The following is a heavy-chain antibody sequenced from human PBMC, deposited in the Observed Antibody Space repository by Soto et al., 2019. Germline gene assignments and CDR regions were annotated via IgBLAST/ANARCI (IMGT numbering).Heavy chain of an antibody. CDR2: INPSGGST. D-gene: IGHD6-6*01. V-gene: IGHV1-46*01. CDR3: ARDQGDSSSSNYYYGMDV. CDR1: GYTFTSYY. J-gene: IGHJ6*02. Sequence: ASVKVSCKASGYTFTSYYMHWVRQAPGQGLEWMGIINPSGGSTSYAQKFRGRVTMTRDTSTSTVYMELSSLRSEDTAVYYCARDQGDSSSSNYYYGMDVWGQGTTVTVSS.